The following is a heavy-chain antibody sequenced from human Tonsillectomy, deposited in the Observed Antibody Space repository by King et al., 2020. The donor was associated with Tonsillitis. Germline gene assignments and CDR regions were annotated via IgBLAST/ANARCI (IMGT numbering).Heavy chain of an antibody. CDR1: GYPFTKLG. V-gene: IGHV1-18*01. CDR2: ISTYNGNP. J-gene: IGHJ4*02. Sequence: QLVQSGAEVKVPGASVKVSCKASGYPFTKLGITWVRQAPGQGLEWMGWISTYNGNPNYAQKLQGRVTMTTDTSTSTAYMELRSLRSDDTAIYYCARNRATMIAYYFDYWGQGTLVTVSS. D-gene: IGHD3-22*01. CDR3: ARNRATMIAYYFDY.